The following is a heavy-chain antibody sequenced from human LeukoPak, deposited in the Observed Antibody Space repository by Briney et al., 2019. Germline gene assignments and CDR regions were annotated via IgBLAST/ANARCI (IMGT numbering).Heavy chain of an antibody. CDR2: ISAYNGNT. Sequence: ASVKVSCKASGYTFTSYGISWVRQAPGQGLEWMGWISAYNGNTNYAQKLQGRVTMTTDTSTSTAYMELRSLRSDDTAVYYCARDYVWGSYRQGSRPPYFDYWGQGTLVTVSS. CDR1: GYTFTSYG. J-gene: IGHJ4*02. CDR3: ARDYVWGSYRQGSRPPYFDY. D-gene: IGHD3-16*02. V-gene: IGHV1-18*01.